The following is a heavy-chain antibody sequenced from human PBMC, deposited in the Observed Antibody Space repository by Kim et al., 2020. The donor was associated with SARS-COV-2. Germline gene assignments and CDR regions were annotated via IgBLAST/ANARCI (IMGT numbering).Heavy chain of an antibody. D-gene: IGHD3-9*01. Sequence: GGSLRLSCSASGFTFSSYAMHWVRQAPGKGLEYVSAISSNGGSTYYADSVKGRFTISRDNSKNTLYLQMSSLRAEDTAVYYCVKDLQLNYDILTGWDLGVSYWGQGTLVTVSS. CDR2: ISSNGGST. V-gene: IGHV3-64D*06. J-gene: IGHJ4*02. CDR3: VKDLQLNYDILTGWDLGVSY. CDR1: GFTFSSYA.